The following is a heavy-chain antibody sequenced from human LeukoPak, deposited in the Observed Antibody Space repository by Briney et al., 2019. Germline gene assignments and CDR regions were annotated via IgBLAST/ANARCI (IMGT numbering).Heavy chain of an antibody. CDR3: ARDFYDDYGYRYFDF. CDR1: GFTFSSYA. CDR2: IRSSGFI. D-gene: IGHD5-18*01. V-gene: IGHV3-21*01. Sequence: GGSLRLSCAASGFTFSSYAMSWVRQAPGKGLEWVSSIRSSGFIYYANSVKGRFTISRDSAKNSLYLQMNSLRVEDTAVYYCARDFYDDYGYRYFDFWGQGTLVTVSS. J-gene: IGHJ4*02.